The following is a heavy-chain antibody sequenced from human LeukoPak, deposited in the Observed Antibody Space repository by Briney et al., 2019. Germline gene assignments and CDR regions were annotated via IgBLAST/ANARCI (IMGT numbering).Heavy chain of an antibody. CDR3: AKGTRGYTAYYFDF. Sequence: GGSLRLSCAGSGLTLTSYAVSWVRQAPGKGLGWVSPISESGASTYYADSVKGRFTISRDNSNNALYLQMNSLGAEDTAVYYCAKGTRGYTAYYFDFWSQGTLVTVSS. V-gene: IGHV3-23*01. CDR2: ISESGAST. CDR1: GLTLTSYA. J-gene: IGHJ4*02. D-gene: IGHD5-12*01.